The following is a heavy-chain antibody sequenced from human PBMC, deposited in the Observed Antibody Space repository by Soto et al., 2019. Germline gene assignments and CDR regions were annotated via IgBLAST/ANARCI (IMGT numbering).Heavy chain of an antibody. V-gene: IGHV1-69*13. CDR3: AREVYSYGYYGMDV. D-gene: IGHD5-18*01. CDR1: GGTFSSYA. CDR2: IIPIFGTA. J-gene: IGHJ6*04. Sequence: ASVKVSCKASGGTFSSYAISWVRQAPGQGLEWMGGIIPIFGTANYAQKFQGRVTITADESTSTAYMELSSLRSEDTAVYYCAREVYSYGYYGMDVWGKGTTVTVSS.